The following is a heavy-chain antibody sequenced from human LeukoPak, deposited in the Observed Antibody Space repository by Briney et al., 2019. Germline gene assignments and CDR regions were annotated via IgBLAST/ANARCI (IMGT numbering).Heavy chain of an antibody. Sequence: MPSQTLSLTCTVSGGSISSGDYYWSWIRQPPGKGLEWIGYIYYSGSTYYNPSLKSRVTISVDTSKNQFSLKLSSVTAADTAVYYCARGDFSSGSIDYWGQGTLVTVSS. CDR3: ARGDFSSGSIDY. CDR1: GGSISSGDYY. J-gene: IGHJ4*02. V-gene: IGHV4-30-4*08. D-gene: IGHD3-3*01. CDR2: IYYSGST.